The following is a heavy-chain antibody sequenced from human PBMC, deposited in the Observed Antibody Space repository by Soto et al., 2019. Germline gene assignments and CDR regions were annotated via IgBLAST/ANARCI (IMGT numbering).Heavy chain of an antibody. Sequence: LRLSCAASGFTFSDSYMSWIRQAPGKGLEWVSYISSSDSIIYYSDSVKGRFIISRDNAKNSLYLQMNSLRAEDTAVYYCARDLGYYDSSGYFDYWGQGTLVTVSS. J-gene: IGHJ4*02. CDR1: GFTFSDSY. V-gene: IGHV3-11*01. CDR2: ISSSDSII. D-gene: IGHD3-22*01. CDR3: ARDLGYYDSSGYFDY.